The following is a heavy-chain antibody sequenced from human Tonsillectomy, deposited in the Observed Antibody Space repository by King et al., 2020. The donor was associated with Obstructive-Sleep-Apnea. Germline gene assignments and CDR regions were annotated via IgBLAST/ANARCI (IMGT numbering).Heavy chain of an antibody. CDR3: ASQEDVDTAMVRAYNVMDV. CDR1: GYSFTSYW. D-gene: IGHD5-18*01. CDR2: IYPGDSYS. V-gene: IGHV5-51*01. Sequence: QLVQSGAEVKKPGESLKISCKGSGYSFTSYWIAWVRQMPGKGLGWRGMIYPGDSYSRYSPSFHGQVPLSADKSISPAYLQGRSLKASDTATYYCASQEDVDTAMVRAYNVMDVWGQGTTVTVSS. J-gene: IGHJ6*02.